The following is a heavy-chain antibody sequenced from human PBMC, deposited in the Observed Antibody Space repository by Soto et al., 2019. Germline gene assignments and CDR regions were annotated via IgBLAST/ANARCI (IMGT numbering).Heavy chain of an antibody. J-gene: IGHJ6*02. CDR2: ISGSGGSI. Sequence: GGSLRLSCSASGFIFSSSAMDWVRQAPGKGLEWVSAISGSGGSIYYADSVKGRFTISRDNSKTTLYLQMDSLRAEDTAVYYCAKGGGHSLRYGMAVWGQGTTVTVSS. CDR3: AKGGGHSLRYGMAV. V-gene: IGHV3-23*01. CDR1: GFIFSSSA. D-gene: IGHD2-15*01.